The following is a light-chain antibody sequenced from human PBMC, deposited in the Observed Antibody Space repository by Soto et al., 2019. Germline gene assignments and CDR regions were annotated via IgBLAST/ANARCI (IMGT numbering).Light chain of an antibody. CDR3: AAWDDSLSGQV. J-gene: IGLJ3*02. Sequence: QSVLTQPPSASGTPGQRVTISCSGSSSNIGSNYVYWYQQLPGTAPKLLIYSNNQRPSGVPDLFSGSKSGTSASLAISGLRSEDEADYYCAAWDDSLSGQVFGGGTKVTVL. CDR2: SNN. V-gene: IGLV1-47*02. CDR1: SSNIGSNY.